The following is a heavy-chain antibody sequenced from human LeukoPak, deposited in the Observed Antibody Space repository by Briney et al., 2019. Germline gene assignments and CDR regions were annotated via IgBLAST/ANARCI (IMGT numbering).Heavy chain of an antibody. Sequence: ASVKVSCKASGYTFTGYYMHWVRQAPGQGLEWMGWINPNSGGTNYAQKFQGRVTMTRDTSISTAYMELSRLRSDDTAVYYCATGGYSGSTIPERWFDPWGQGTLVTVSS. CDR3: ATGGYSGSTIPERWFDP. CDR1: GYTFTGYY. V-gene: IGHV1-2*02. D-gene: IGHD5-12*01. CDR2: INPNSGGT. J-gene: IGHJ5*02.